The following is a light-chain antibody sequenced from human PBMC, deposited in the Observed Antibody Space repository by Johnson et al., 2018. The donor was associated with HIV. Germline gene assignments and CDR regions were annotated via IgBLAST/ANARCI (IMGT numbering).Light chain of an antibody. CDR2: CDD. CDR3: ATWDDSLNGYV. Sequence: QSFLTQPPSVSLTPGQRVTISCSGSSSNIGTNAVNWYQHLPGAAPKLLIFCDDERPSGVPDRFSASKSGTSASLAISGLQPEDEADYYCATWDDSLNGYVFGTGTKVTVL. J-gene: IGLJ1*01. V-gene: IGLV1-44*01. CDR1: SSNIGTNA.